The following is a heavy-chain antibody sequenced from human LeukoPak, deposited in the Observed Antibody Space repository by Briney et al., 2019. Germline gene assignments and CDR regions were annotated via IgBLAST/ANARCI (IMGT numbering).Heavy chain of an antibody. V-gene: IGHV3-33*01. CDR1: GFTFSSYG. CDR3: ARHAWPYSSSWSDY. CDR2: IWYDGGNK. D-gene: IGHD6-13*01. Sequence: PGRSLRLSCAASGFTFSSYGMHWVRQAPGKGLEWVAFIWYDGGNKYYADSVRGRFTISRDNSKNTLYLQMNSLRAEDTAVYYCARHAWPYSSSWSDYWGQGTLVTVSS. J-gene: IGHJ4*02.